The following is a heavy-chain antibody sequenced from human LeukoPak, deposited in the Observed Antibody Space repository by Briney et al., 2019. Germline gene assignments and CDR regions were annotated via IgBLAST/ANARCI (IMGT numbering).Heavy chain of an antibody. CDR1: GYTLTELS. V-gene: IGHV1-24*01. J-gene: IGHJ6*02. D-gene: IGHD5-12*01. CDR3: ATGSRSGYFLGGLYGMDV. CDR2: FDPEDGET. Sequence: ASVKVSCKVSGYTLTELSMHWVRQAPGKGLEGMGGFDPEDGETIYAQKFQGRVTMTEDTSTDTAYMELSSLRSEDTAVYYCATGSRSGYFLGGLYGMDVWGQGTTVTVSS.